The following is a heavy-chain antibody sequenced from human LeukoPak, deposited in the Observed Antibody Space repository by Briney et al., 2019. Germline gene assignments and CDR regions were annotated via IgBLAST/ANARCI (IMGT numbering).Heavy chain of an antibody. CDR2: ISGSGSTI. V-gene: IGHV3-11*04. J-gene: IGHJ6*03. CDR1: GESFSGYY. Sequence: PSETLSLTSAVYGESFSGYYWSWIRQPPGKGLEWVSYISGSGSTIYYADSVQGRFTISRDNAKNSLYLQMNSLRAEDTAVYYCAREGAPSGSFHYYYYYMDVWGKGTTVTVSS. D-gene: IGHD3-10*01. CDR3: AREGAPSGSFHYYYYYMDV.